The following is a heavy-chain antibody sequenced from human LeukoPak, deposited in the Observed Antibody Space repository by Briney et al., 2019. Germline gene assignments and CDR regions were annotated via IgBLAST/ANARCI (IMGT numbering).Heavy chain of an antibody. CDR3: ARGPSGCFDY. J-gene: IGHJ4*02. CDR1: GFTFSSYA. CDR2: ISGSGGST. D-gene: IGHD6-25*01. V-gene: IGHV3-23*01. Sequence: GGSLRLSCAASGFTFSSYAMSWVRQAPGKGLEWVSAISGSGGSTYYADSVKGRFIISRDDSKNTLYLQMDSLRAEDTALFYCARGPSGCFDYWGQGTLVTVSS.